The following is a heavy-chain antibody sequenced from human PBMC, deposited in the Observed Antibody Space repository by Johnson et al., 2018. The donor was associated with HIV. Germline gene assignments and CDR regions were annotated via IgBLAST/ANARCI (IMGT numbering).Heavy chain of an antibody. Sequence: QVQLVESGGGLVKPGGSLRLSCAASGFTFSDYYMSWIRQAPRKGLEWISYISSSGSTIYYQDSVKGRFTISRDNSKNTLYLQMNSLRREDTAVYYCAKGGVGRDVNRDAFDIWGQGTMVTVSS. CDR2: ISSSGSTI. J-gene: IGHJ3*02. D-gene: IGHD5-24*01. V-gene: IGHV3-11*04. CDR3: AKGGVGRDVNRDAFDI. CDR1: GFTFSDYY.